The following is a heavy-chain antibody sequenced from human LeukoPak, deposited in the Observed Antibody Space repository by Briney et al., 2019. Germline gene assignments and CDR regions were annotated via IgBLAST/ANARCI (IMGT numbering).Heavy chain of an antibody. CDR3: ARVRRILYSSSWYYFDY. CDR1: GYTFTGYY. Sequence: ASVKVSCKAFGYTFTGYYMHWVRQAPGQGLEWMGRINPNSGGTNYAQKFQGRVTMTRDTSISTAYMELSRLRSDDTAVYYCARVRRILYSSSWYYFDYWGQGTLVTVSS. CDR2: INPNSGGT. D-gene: IGHD6-13*01. J-gene: IGHJ4*02. V-gene: IGHV1-2*06.